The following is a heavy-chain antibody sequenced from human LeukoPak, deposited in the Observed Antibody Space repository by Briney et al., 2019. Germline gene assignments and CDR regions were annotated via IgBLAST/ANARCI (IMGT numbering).Heavy chain of an antibody. V-gene: IGHV1-18*01. J-gene: IGHJ4*02. Sequence: ASVKVSCKASGYTFTSYGISWVRQAPGQGLEWMGWISAYNGNTNYAQKLQGRVTMTTDTSTSTAYMELRSLRSDDTAVYHCARIVDYYDSSGYKDWGQGTLVTVSS. D-gene: IGHD3-22*01. CDR1: GYTFTSYG. CDR2: ISAYNGNT. CDR3: ARIVDYYDSSGYKD.